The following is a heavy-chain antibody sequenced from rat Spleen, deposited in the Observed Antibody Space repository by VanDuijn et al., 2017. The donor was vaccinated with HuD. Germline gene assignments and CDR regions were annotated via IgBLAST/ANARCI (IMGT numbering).Heavy chain of an antibody. CDR3: TTLRY. J-gene: IGHJ2*01. V-gene: IGHV2-13*01. CDR2: IWGDEST. Sequence: QVQLKESGPGLVQPSQTLSLTCTVSGFSLSNYGVIWVRQPPGKGLEWMGGIWGDESTDFNSVLKSRLSISRDISKSQVFLKMNSLQTDDPAIYLCTTLRYWGQGVMVTVSS. CDR1: GFSLSNYG. D-gene: IGHD2-5*01.